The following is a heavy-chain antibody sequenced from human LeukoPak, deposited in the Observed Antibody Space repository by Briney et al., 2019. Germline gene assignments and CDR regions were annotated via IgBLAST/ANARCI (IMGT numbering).Heavy chain of an antibody. CDR1: GGSLTNFY. CDR2: IYYSGST. J-gene: IGHJ5*02. CDR3: ARDHEGDCSPWWFDP. V-gene: IGHV4-59*01. D-gene: IGHD2-21*01. Sequence: SETLSLTCTVSGGSLTNFYWSWIRQPPGKGLEWLGYIYYSGSTNYNPSLKSRVTISVDTSKHQFSLKRSSVTAADTAVSYCARDHEGDCSPWWFDPWRQGTLVTVSS.